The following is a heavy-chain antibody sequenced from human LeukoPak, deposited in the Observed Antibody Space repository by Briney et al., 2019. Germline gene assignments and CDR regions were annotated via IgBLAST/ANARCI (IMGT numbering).Heavy chain of an antibody. CDR2: IYISGST. J-gene: IGHJ5*02. CDR1: GGSISSSSSY. D-gene: IGHD3-16*01. Sequence: SETLSLTCTVSGGSISSSSSYWGWIRQPAGKGLEWIGRIYISGSTNYNPSLKSRVTISVDTSKNQFSLKLSSVTAADTAVYYCARLSRRTSKIWGSYTNWFDPWGQGTLVTVSS. V-gene: IGHV4-61*02. CDR3: ARLSRRTSKIWGSYTNWFDP.